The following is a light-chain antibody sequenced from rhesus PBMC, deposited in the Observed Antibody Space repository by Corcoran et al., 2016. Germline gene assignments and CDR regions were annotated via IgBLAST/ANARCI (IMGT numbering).Light chain of an antibody. CDR2: GSS. V-gene: IGKV3-24*04. J-gene: IGKJ1*01. CDR3: QQSSNLWT. CDR1: QSVGSY. Sequence: ETVVTQSPATLSLSPGERATLSCRASQSVGSYLAWYQQKPGQAPRPLIYGSSSRATGIPDRFSGSGSGTDFPLTISSLEPEDVGVYYCQQSSNLWTFGQGTKVEIK.